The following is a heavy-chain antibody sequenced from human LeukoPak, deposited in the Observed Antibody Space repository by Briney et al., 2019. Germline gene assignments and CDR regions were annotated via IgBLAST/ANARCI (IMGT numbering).Heavy chain of an antibody. CDR1: GFTFSSYG. CDR2: IRYDGSNK. J-gene: IGHJ6*02. CDR3: AKDGRGVRTMAATYYYYYGMDV. V-gene: IGHV3-30*02. D-gene: IGHD6-25*01. Sequence: AGSLRLSCAASGFTFSSYGMHWVRQAPGKGLEWVAFIRYDGSNKYYADSVKGRFTISRDNSKNTLYLQMNSLRAEDTAVYYCAKDGRGVRTMAATYYYYYGMDVWGQGTTVTVSS.